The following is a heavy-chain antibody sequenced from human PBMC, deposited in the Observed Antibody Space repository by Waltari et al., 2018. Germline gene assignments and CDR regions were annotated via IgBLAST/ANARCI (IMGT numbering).Heavy chain of an antibody. J-gene: IGHJ3*02. Sequence: QVQLQESGPGLVKPSETLSLTCTVSGGSISSYYWSWIRQPPGKGLEWIGYIYYSGSTNYNPSLMSRVTISVDTSKNQFSLKLSSVTAADTAVYYCARGGYYGSGSYDAFDIWGQGTMVTVSS. D-gene: IGHD3-10*01. CDR3: ARGGYYGSGSYDAFDI. CDR1: GGSISSYY. V-gene: IGHV4-59*01. CDR2: IYYSGST.